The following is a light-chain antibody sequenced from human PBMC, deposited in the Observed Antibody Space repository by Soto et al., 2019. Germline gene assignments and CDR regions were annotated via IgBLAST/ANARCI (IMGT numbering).Light chain of an antibody. Sequence: QSALTQPASVSGSPGQSITISCTGTSSDVGGYNYVSWYQQHPGKAPKLMIYDVTNRPSGVSNRFSGSKFGNTASLTISGLQAEDEADYYCSSYTTSYTHVFGTGTKLTVL. V-gene: IGLV2-14*01. CDR3: SSYTTSYTHV. J-gene: IGLJ1*01. CDR2: DVT. CDR1: SSDVGGYNY.